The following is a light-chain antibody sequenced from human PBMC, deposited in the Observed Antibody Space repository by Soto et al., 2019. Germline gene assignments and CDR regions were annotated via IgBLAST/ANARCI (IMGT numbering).Light chain of an antibody. J-gene: IGLJ2*01. CDR2: DVS. CDR3: SSYTSSSTLVV. V-gene: IGLV2-14*01. CDR1: SSDVGGYHY. Sequence: QSALTQPASVSGSPGQSITISCTGTSSDVGGYHYVSWYQKHPGKAPKLMIYDVSNRPSGVSNRFAGSKSGNTASLTISGLEAEDEPDYYCSSYTSSSTLVVFGGGTQLTVL.